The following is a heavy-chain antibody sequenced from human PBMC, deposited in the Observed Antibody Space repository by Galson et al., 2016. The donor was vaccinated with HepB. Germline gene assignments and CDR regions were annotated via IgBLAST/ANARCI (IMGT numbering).Heavy chain of an antibody. J-gene: IGHJ4*02. CDR3: ATFRVMTTVTSLDY. V-gene: IGHV3-15*07. Sequence: SLRLSCAASGLTFSDAWMNWVRQAPGKGLECVGRIKGKTAGGTTDYAAPFKGRFTISRDDSKNTLYLQMNSLNTDDTAVYYFATFRVMTTVTSLDYWGQGTLVTVSS. CDR2: IKGKTAGGTT. CDR1: GLTFSDAW. D-gene: IGHD4-17*01.